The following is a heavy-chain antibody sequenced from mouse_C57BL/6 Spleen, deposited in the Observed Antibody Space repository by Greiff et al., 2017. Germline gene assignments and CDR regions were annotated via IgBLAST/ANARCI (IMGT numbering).Heavy chain of an antibody. V-gene: IGHV1-55*01. CDR1: GYSFTSYW. CDR3: AKGSHSDPAY. D-gene: IGHD2-12*01. CDR2: IYPGSGST. Sequence: QVQLQQPGAELVKPGASVKMSCKASGYSFTSYWITWVKQRPGQGLVWIGDIYPGSGSTNYNEKFKSKATLTVDTSSSTAYMQLSSLTSEDSAVYCCAKGSHSDPAYWGQGTTLTVSS. J-gene: IGHJ2*01.